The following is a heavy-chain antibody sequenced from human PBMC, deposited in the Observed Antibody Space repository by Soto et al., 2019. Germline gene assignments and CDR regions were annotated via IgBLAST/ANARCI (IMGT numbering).Heavy chain of an antibody. J-gene: IGHJ5*02. CDR2: IWYDGSNK. Sequence: GGSLRLSCSSSGFTFSSYAMHWARLAPGKGMELLAVIWYDGSNKYYADSVKGRFTISRDNSKNTLYLQMNSLRAEDTAVYYCARQTHYYDSSGYYYESWFDPWGKGTMVNVSS. CDR3: ARQTHYYDSSGYYYESWFDP. V-gene: IGHV3-33*01. D-gene: IGHD3-22*01. CDR1: GFTFSSYA.